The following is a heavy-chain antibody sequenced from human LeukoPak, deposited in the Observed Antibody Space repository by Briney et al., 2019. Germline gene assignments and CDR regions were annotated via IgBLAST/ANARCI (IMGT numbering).Heavy chain of an antibody. Sequence: GASVKVSCKASGYTFTGYYMHWVRQAPGQGLEWMGRINPNSGGTNYAQKFQGRVTMTRDTSISTAYMELSRLRSDDTAVYYCARVPNPLTYCGGDCYGLHWFDPWGQGTLVTVSS. V-gene: IGHV1-2*06. J-gene: IGHJ5*02. CDR2: INPNSGGT. CDR3: ARVPNPLTYCGGDCYGLHWFDP. D-gene: IGHD2-21*01. CDR1: GYTFTGYY.